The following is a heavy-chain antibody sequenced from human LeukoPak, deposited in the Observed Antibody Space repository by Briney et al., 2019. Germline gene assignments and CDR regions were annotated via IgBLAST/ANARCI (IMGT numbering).Heavy chain of an antibody. Sequence: EGPLSLSCAAGGCIFSYYAISWVRQPRGKRLGMVSTISGSGDSTYYADSVKGRFTIPSDNSNNTLYLQMNSLRAEDTAVYYCAKDDYYGSGSNWLDPWGQGTLVTVSS. CDR1: GCIFSYYA. CDR3: AKDDYYGSGSNWLDP. CDR2: ISGSGDST. V-gene: IGHV3-23*01. J-gene: IGHJ5*02. D-gene: IGHD3-10*01.